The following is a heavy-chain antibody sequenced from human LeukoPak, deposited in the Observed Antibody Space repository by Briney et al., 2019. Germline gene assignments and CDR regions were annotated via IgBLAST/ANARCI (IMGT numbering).Heavy chain of an antibody. CDR1: GFTFSDFG. D-gene: IGHD4-23*01. J-gene: IGHJ4*02. Sequence: PGGSLRLSCAASGFTFSDFGLAWVRQAPGKGLQWVSSLAKGGTTYYTDSVKGRFTISRDNSKNTVYLQVNSLRSDDTAIYYCAREFGYGGTFDDWGQGTLVTVSS. V-gene: IGHV3-23*01. CDR2: LAKGGTT. CDR3: AREFGYGGTFDD.